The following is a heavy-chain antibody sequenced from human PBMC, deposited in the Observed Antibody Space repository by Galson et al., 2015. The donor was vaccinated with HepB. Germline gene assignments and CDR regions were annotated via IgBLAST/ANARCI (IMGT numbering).Heavy chain of an antibody. Sequence: QSGAEVKKPGESLKISCKGSGYSFTSYWIGWVRQMPGKGLEWMGIIYPGDSDTRYSPSFQGQVTISADKSISTAYLQWSSLKASDTAMYYCARLVVVADRYYDSSGYVNDAFDIWGQGTMVTVSS. CDR1: GYSFTSYW. V-gene: IGHV5-51*03. CDR2: IYPGDSDT. J-gene: IGHJ3*02. CDR3: ARLVVVADRYYDSSGYVNDAFDI. D-gene: IGHD3-22*01.